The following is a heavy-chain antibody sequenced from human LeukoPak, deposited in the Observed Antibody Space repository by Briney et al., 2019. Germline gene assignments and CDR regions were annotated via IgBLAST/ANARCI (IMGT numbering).Heavy chain of an antibody. J-gene: IGHJ4*02. V-gene: IGHV3-23*01. CDR1: GFTFSSYA. Sequence: GGSLRLSCAASGFTFSSYAMSWVRQAPGKGLEWVSAISGSGGSTYYADSVKGRFTISRDNSKNTLYLQMNSLRAEDTAVYYCAKDLARYSSSWWSSDYWGQGTLVTVSS. CDR2: ISGSGGST. CDR3: AKDLARYSSSWWSSDY. D-gene: IGHD6-13*01.